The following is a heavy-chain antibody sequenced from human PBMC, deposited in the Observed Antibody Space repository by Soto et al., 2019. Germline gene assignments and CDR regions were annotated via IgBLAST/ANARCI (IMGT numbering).Heavy chain of an antibody. CDR1: GGSISSSSYY. D-gene: IGHD1-1*01. CDR3: ARGWNHRFDY. J-gene: IGHJ4*02. Sequence: SETLSLTCTVSGGSISSSSYYWGWIRQPPGKGLEWIGSIYYSGSTYYNPSLKSRVTISVDTSKNQFSLKLSSVTAADTAVYYCARGWNHRFDYWGQGTLVTVSS. CDR2: IYYSGST. V-gene: IGHV4-39*07.